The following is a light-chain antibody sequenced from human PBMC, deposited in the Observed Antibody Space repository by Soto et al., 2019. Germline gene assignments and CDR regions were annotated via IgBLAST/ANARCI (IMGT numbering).Light chain of an antibody. CDR1: QGISSY. J-gene: IGKJ2*01. V-gene: IGKV1-8*01. Sequence: AIRMTQSPSSLSASTGDRVTITCRASQGISSYLAWYQQKPGKAPKLLIYAASTLQSGVPSRFRGSGSGTDFTLTLSCLQSEDFATYYCQQYYSYPPYTFGQGTKLEIK. CDR3: QQYYSYPPYT. CDR2: AAS.